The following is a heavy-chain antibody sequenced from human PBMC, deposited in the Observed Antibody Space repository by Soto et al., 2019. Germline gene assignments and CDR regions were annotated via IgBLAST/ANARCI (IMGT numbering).Heavy chain of an antibody. CDR2: IYYSGST. J-gene: IGHJ5*02. CDR3: ARGGYNWNYGWFDP. D-gene: IGHD1-7*01. V-gene: IGHV4-59*01. CDR1: GGSISSYY. Sequence: PSETLSLTCTVSGGSISSYYWSWIRQPPGKGLEWICYIYYSGSTNYNPSLKSRVTISVDTSKTQFSLKLSSVTAADTAVYYCARGGYNWNYGWFDPWGQGTLVTVSS.